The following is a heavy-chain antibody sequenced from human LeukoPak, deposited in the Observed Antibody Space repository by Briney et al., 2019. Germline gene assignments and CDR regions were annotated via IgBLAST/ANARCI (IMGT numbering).Heavy chain of an antibody. J-gene: IGHJ4*02. D-gene: IGHD6-13*01. V-gene: IGHV3-23*01. Sequence: GGSLRLSCAASGFTFSSYAMSWVRQAPGKGLEWVSAISGSGGSTYYGDSVKGRFTIPRDNSKNTLYLQMNSLRAEDTAVYYCAKGLPGYSSSWYYFDYWGQGTLVTVSS. CDR1: GFTFSSYA. CDR2: ISGSGGST. CDR3: AKGLPGYSSSWYYFDY.